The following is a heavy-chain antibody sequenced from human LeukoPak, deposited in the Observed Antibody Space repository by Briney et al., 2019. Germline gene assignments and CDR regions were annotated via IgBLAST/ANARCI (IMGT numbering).Heavy chain of an antibody. Sequence: PGGSLRLSCVASGFTFSSYAMSWVRQAPGKGLEWVSSISGSGGSTYYADSVKGRFTISRDNSKNTLYLQMNSLRAEDTAVYYCAKYPHSSSWTREYFDYWGQGTLVTVSS. CDR3: AKYPHSSSWTREYFDY. CDR1: GFTFSSYA. J-gene: IGHJ4*02. CDR2: ISGSGGST. D-gene: IGHD6-13*01. V-gene: IGHV3-23*01.